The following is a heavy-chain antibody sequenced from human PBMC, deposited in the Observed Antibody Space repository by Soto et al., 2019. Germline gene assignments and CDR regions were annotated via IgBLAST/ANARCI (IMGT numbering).Heavy chain of an antibody. CDR2: IFDTGNT. Sequence: QLLLVESGSGLVRPSEALSLSCNVSGGSLSVGGCSWAWIRLPVGKGLEWIGYIFDTGNTYFSASLKSRLSMSVDTSRNQFSLHLASVTAAETAMYYCACLNGYNRYFDHWGRGNRVTVSS. CDR3: ACLNGYNRYFDH. J-gene: IGHJ2*01. V-gene: IGHV4-30-2*01. D-gene: IGHD5-12*01. CDR1: GGSLSVGGCS.